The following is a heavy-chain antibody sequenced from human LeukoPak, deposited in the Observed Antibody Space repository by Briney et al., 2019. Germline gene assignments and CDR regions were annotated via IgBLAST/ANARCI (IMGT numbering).Heavy chain of an antibody. V-gene: IGHV4-39*01. CDR2: IYYSGST. J-gene: IGHJ4*02. CDR1: GGSISSSSHY. CDR3: ARRYYVILTCYYYYFDY. Sequence: SETLSLTCTVSGGSISSSSHYWGWIRQPPGKGLEWIGSIYYSGSTYYNPSLKSRVTISVDTSKNQFSLKLSSVTAADTAVYYCARRYYVILTCYYYYFDYWGQGTLVTVSS. D-gene: IGHD3-9*01.